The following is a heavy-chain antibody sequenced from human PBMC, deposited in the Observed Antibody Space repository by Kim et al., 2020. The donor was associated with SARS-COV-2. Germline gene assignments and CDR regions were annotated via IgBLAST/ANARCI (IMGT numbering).Heavy chain of an antibody. CDR1: EFTVSSNY. CDR3: ARSGSYSTGSFDY. J-gene: IGHJ4*02. D-gene: IGHD1-26*01. V-gene: IGHV3-53*01. CDR2: IYSGGST. Sequence: GGSLRLSCAASEFTVSSNYMSWVRQAPGKGLEWVSVIYSGGSTYYADSVKGRFTISRDNSKNTLYLQMNSLRAEDTAVYYCARSGSYSTGSFDYWGQGTLVTVSS.